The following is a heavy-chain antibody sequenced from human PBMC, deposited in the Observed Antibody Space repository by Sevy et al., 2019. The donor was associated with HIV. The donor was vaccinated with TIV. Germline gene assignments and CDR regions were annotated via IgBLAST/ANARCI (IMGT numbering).Heavy chain of an antibody. CDR3: ARGRYYYDSSGYSDAFDI. CDR1: GYIFKNYW. Sequence: GESLKISCKGSGYIFKNYWIGWVRQVPGKGLEWMGIFYPGNSDVRYSPSFQGHVTISTDKSISAAYLQWRSLKASDTAMYFCARGRYYYDSSGYSDAFDIWGQGTMVTVSS. D-gene: IGHD3-22*01. J-gene: IGHJ3*02. CDR2: FYPGNSDV. V-gene: IGHV5-51*01.